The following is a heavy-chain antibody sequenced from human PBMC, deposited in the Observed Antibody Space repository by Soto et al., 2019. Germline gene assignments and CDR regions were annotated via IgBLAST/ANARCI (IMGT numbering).Heavy chain of an antibody. CDR2: KRQDGGEK. CDR3: ARVRPRDYQDSSGYYYDNYGLDD. Sequence: GGSLELSCAASGFSFRIYSQSWVRPAPGKGLEGGPKKRQDGGEKDCGSSVTGQFTISKDNARNSLYQQKSSLRADDTAVYHCARVRPRDYQDSSGYYYDNYGLDDWGQGTTVTVSS. CDR1: GFSFRIYS. V-gene: IGHV3-7*01. J-gene: IGHJ6*02. D-gene: IGHD3-22*01.